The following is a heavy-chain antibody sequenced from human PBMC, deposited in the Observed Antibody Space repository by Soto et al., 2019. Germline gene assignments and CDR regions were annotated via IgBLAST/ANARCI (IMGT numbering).Heavy chain of an antibody. CDR3: AHRLVVAAGVWFDP. CDR1: GFSLSTSRVG. Sequence: QITLKESGPTLVKPTQTLTLTCTFSGFSLSTSRVGVGWIRQPPGKALEWLALIYWDDDKRYSPSLKNGLTITKDTSKNQVVLTMTNLDPADTATYYCAHRLVVAAGVWFDPWGRGTLVTVSS. V-gene: IGHV2-5*02. CDR2: IYWDDDK. D-gene: IGHD2-15*01. J-gene: IGHJ5*02.